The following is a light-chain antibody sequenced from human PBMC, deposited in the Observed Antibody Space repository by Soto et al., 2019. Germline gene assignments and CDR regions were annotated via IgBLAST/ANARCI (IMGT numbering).Light chain of an antibody. Sequence: DIQMTQSPSTVSASVGDSVTITCRASQSITTWLAWYQQRPGKAPKLLIYDVSSLRSGVPSRFSGSGSGTDFNLTINSLQPEDFATYFCQQSFTTPLTFGGGTKVDIK. V-gene: IGKV1-39*01. CDR2: DVS. CDR1: QSITTW. J-gene: IGKJ4*01. CDR3: QQSFTTPLT.